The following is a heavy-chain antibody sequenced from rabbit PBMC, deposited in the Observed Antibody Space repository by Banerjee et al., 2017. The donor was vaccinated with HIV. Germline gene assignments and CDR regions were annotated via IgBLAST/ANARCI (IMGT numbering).Heavy chain of an antibody. CDR2: IGNGSSGST. V-gene: IGHV1S45*01. CDR1: GFSFSNKYV. CDR3: ARDLAGVIGWNFNL. J-gene: IGHJ4*01. D-gene: IGHD4-1*01. Sequence: QEQLEESGGGLVQPEGSLTLTCTASGFSFSNKYVMCWVRQAPGKGLEWIACIGNGSSGSTAYASWVNGRFTISKTSSTTVTLQMTSLTAADTATYFCARDLAGVIGWNFNLWGPGTLVTVS.